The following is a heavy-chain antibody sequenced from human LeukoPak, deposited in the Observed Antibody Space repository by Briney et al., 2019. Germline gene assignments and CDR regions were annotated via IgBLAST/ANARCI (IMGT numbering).Heavy chain of an antibody. V-gene: IGHV3-21*01. D-gene: IGHD3-22*01. CDR2: ISSSSSYI. CDR3: ARDPKHTIVVVSDDAFDI. Sequence: GGSLRLSCAASGFTFSSYSMNWVRQAPGKGLEWVSSISSSSSYIYYADSVKGRFTISRDNAKNSLYLQMNSLRAEDTAVYYCARDPKHTIVVVSDDAFDIWGQGTMVTVSS. J-gene: IGHJ3*02. CDR1: GFTFSSYS.